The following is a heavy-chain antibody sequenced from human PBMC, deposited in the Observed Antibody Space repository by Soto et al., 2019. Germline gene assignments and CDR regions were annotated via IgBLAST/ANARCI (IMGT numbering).Heavy chain of an antibody. CDR2: INPNSGGT. D-gene: IGHD2-21*02. V-gene: IGHV1-2*04. CDR3: ARDNLAGLLTNWFDP. Sequence: ASVKVSCKASGYTFTGYYMHWVRQAPGQGLEWMGWINPNSGGTSYAQKFQGWVTMTRDTSISTAYMELSRLRSDDTAVYYCARDNLAGLLTNWFDPWGQGTLVTVSS. J-gene: IGHJ5*02. CDR1: GYTFTGYY.